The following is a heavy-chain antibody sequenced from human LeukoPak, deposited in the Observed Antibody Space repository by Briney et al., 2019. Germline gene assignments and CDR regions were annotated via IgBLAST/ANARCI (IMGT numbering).Heavy chain of an antibody. D-gene: IGHD6-19*01. J-gene: IGHJ4*02. V-gene: IGHV1-3*01. CDR3: ARQRGAVAALIDY. CDR2: INAGNGNT. CDR1: GYTFTSYA. Sequence: GRSLRLSCAASGYTFTSYAMHWVRQAPGQRLEWMGWINAGNGNTKYSQKFQGRVTITRDTSASTAYMELSSLRSEDTAVYYCARQRGAVAALIDYWGQGTLVTVSS.